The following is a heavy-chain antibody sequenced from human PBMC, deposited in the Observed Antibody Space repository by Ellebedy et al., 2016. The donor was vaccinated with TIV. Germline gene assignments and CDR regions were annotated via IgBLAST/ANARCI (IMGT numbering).Heavy chain of an antibody. CDR3: ARPDSEDNYMDV. CDR2: IWNDGSNE. J-gene: IGHJ6*03. V-gene: IGHV3-33*01. CDR1: GFTFSNYF. Sequence: GGSLRLXXAASGFTFSNYFMHWVRQAPGKGLEWVAVIWNDGSNEDYEASVKGRFTISRDDSKNTLYLQMNSLRGEDTAVYYCARPDSEDNYMDVWGKGTAVTVSS.